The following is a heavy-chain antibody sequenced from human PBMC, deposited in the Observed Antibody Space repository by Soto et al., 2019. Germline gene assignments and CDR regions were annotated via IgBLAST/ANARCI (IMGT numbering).Heavy chain of an antibody. D-gene: IGHD3-22*01. J-gene: IGHJ5*01. CDR2: INHSGST. CDR3: ARLGRYASGGYYTLWDS. CDR1: DGSMNSDSSY. V-gene: IGHV4-39*01. Sequence: SETLSLTCRVSDGSMNSDSSYWGWIRQPPGKGLQWIGVINHSGSTYHNLSLKGRVTMSVDASRNQFSLKLTSMTAADTAVYYFARLGRYASGGYYTLWDSCGQGTMITASS.